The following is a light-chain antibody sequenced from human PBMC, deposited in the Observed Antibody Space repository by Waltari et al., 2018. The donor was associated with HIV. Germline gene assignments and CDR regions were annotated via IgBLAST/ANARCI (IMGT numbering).Light chain of an antibody. CDR1: GSNIGAGYD. V-gene: IGLV1-40*01. CDR3: QSYDSSLSAWV. J-gene: IGLJ3*02. Sequence: QPVLTQPPSVSGAPGLGVTVSCTGSGSNIGAGYDVHGYQQLPGTAPKLPIYGNINRPSGVPDRFSASKSGTSASLAITGLQPEDEADYYCQSYDSSLSAWVFGGGTKLTVL. CDR2: GNI.